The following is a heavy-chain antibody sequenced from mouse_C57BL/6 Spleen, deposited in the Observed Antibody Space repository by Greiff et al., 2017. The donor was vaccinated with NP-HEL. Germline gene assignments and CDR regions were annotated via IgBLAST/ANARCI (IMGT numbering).Heavy chain of an antibody. V-gene: IGHV1-82*01. Sequence: QVQLKQSGPELVKPGASVKISCKASGYAFSSSWMNWVKQRPGKGLEWIGRIYPGDGDTNYNGKFKGKATLTADKSSSTAYMQLSSLTSEDSAVYFCARTAQVYFDYWGQGTTLTVSS. J-gene: IGHJ2*01. CDR2: IYPGDGDT. CDR3: ARTAQVYFDY. D-gene: IGHD3-2*02. CDR1: GYAFSSSW.